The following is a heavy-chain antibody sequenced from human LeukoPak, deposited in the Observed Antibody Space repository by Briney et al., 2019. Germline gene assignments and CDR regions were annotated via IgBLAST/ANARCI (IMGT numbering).Heavy chain of an antibody. CDR1: GGSVSSGSYY. V-gene: IGHV4-61*01. D-gene: IGHD1/OR15-1a*01. J-gene: IGHJ3*02. CDR3: ASDEQVANAFDI. Sequence: SETLSLTCTVSGGSVSSGSYYWSWIRQPPGKGLEWIGYIYYSGSTNYNPSLKSRVTISVDTSKNQFSLKLSSVTAADTAVYYCASDEQVANAFDIWGQGTMATVSS. CDR2: IYYSGST.